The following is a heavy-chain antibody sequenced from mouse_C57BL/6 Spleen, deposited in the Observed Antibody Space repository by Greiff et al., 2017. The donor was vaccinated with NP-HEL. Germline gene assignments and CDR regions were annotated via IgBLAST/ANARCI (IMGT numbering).Heavy chain of an antibody. CDR2: ISSGGSYT. J-gene: IGHJ3*01. CDR1: GFTFSSYG. CDR3: ARQWGSSYGAWFAY. Sequence: EVQRVESGGDLVKPGGSLKLSCAASGFTFSSYGMSWVRQTPDKRLEWVATISSGGSYTYYPDSVKGRFTITRDNAKNTLYLQMSSLKSEDTAMYYCARQWGSSYGAWFAYWGQGTLVTVSA. D-gene: IGHD1-1*01. V-gene: IGHV5-6*01.